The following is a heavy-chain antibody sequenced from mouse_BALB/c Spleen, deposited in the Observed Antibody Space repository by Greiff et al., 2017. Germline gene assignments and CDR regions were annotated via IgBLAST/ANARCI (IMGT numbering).Heavy chain of an antibody. D-gene: IGHD1-1*01. CDR3: ARETGSSYVGYAMDY. J-gene: IGHJ4*01. CDR2: IRNKANGYTT. V-gene: IGHV7-3*02. CDR1: GFTFTDYY. Sequence: EVQGVESGGGLVQPGGSLRLSCATSGFTFTDYYMSWVRQPPGKALEWLGFIRNKANGYTTEYSASVKGRFTISRDNSQSILYLQMNTLRAEDSATYYCARETGSSYVGYAMDYWGQGTSVTVSS.